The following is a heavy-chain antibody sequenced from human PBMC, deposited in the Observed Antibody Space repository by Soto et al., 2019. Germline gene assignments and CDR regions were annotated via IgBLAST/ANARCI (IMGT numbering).Heavy chain of an antibody. D-gene: IGHD2-15*01. V-gene: IGHV6-1*01. J-gene: IGHJ6*03. CDR1: GDSVSSNSAA. CDR2: TYYRSKWYN. CDR3: ARDHGMVGSPHYYYCMDV. Sequence: SQTLSLTCVISGDSVSSNSAAWNWIRQSTSRSLEWLGRTYYRSKWYNAYAVSVKSRITINPDTSKNQFSLQLNSVTPEDTAVNYCARDHGMVGSPHYYYCMDVWGKGTTVTVSS.